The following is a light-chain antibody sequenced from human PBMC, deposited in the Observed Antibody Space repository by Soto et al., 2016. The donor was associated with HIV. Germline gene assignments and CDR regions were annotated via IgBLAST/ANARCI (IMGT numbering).Light chain of an antibody. J-gene: IGLJ3*02. V-gene: IGLV3-25*03. CDR2: KGS. CDR1: ALPKQY. Sequence: SYELTQPPSVSVSPGQTARITCSGDALPKQYAYWYQQKPGQAPVLVIYKGSERPSGIPERFSGSSSGTTVTLTISGVQAEDEADYYCQSADSSGTYGVFGGGTKADRP. CDR3: QSADSSGTYGV.